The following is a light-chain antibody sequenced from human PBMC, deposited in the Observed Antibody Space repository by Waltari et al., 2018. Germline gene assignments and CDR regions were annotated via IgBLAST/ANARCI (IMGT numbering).Light chain of an antibody. CDR3: QLWDSNTAI. Sequence: SYELTQPLSVSVALGQTATITCWGSNTGSKNVNWYQQKPGQAPVLVIYRDTKRPFGIPERFSGSNSENTATLTISSAQVGDESDFYCQLWDSNTAIFGGGTKLTVL. V-gene: IGLV3-9*01. CDR2: RDT. CDR1: NTGSKN. J-gene: IGLJ2*01.